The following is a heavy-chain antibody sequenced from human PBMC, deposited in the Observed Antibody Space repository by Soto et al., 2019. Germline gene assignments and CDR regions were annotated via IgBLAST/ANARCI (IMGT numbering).Heavy chain of an antibody. Sequence: QVQLVQSASEVMKPGASVKVSCKASGYTFIRYGITWVRQAPGQRLEWMGWISPYNDQTIYAQKLQGRVTMTADTEPREVYMQLRSMYTDDTAAYYCARGGNYDNLWWRWRAYGLDVWGQRTSVTVSS. CDR2: ISPYNDQT. CDR1: GYTFIRYG. J-gene: IGHJ6*02. CDR3: ARGGNYDNLWWRWRAYGLDV. V-gene: IGHV1-18*01. D-gene: IGHD3-16*01.